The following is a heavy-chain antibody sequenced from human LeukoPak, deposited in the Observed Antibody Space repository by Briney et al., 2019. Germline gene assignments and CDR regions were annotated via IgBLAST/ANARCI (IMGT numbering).Heavy chain of an antibody. V-gene: IGHV4-59*01. J-gene: IGHJ5*02. CDR3: ARGNYGSGSYYWFDP. CDR1: GGSINMSY. CDR2: VYHSGST. Sequence: SETLSLTCTVSGGSINMSYWTWIRQPPGKGLEWIGYVYHSGSTNYNPSLKSRVTISVDTSKNQFSLKLSSVTAADTAVYYCARGNYGSGSYYWFDPWGQGTLVTVSS. D-gene: IGHD3-10*01.